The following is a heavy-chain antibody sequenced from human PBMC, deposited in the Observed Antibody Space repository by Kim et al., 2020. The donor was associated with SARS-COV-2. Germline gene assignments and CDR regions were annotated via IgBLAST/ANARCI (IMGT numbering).Heavy chain of an antibody. CDR3: AKESSSTARLNWFDP. J-gene: IGHJ5*02. V-gene: IGHV3-23*01. Sequence: GGSLRLSCAASGLTFSSYAMSWVRQAPGKGLEWVSAISGSGGSKYYADSVKGRFTISRDNSKNTLYLQMNSLRAEDTAVYYWAKESSSTARLNWFDPWGQGTLVTVSS. CDR2: ISGSGGSK. CDR1: GLTFSSYA. D-gene: IGHD6-13*01.